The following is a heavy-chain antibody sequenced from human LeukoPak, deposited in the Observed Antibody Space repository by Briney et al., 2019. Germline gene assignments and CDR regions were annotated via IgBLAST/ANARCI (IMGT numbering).Heavy chain of an antibody. CDR2: ISWNSGRI. CDR1: GFTFNDFA. CDR3: VKDGRDYGDYSYYFDY. V-gene: IGHV3-9*01. D-gene: IGHD4-17*01. Sequence: GGSLRLSCAASGFTFNDFAMHWVRLTPGKGLEWVSGISWNSGRIAYADSVKGRFTISRDNAENSLYLQMNSLRTEDTAFYYCVKDGRDYGDYSYYFDYWGQGTLVTVSS. J-gene: IGHJ4*02.